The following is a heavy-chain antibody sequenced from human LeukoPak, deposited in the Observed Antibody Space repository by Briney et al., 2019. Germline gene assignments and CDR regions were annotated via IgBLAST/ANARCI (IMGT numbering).Heavy chain of an antibody. D-gene: IGHD1-7*01. V-gene: IGHV1-18*01. Sequence: ASVKVSCKASGYTFTSYGIIWVRQAPGQGLEWMGWINPNSGGTNYAQKLQGRVTMTTDTSTSTAYVELRSLRSDDTAVYYCARYPLSYTSNWHYYFDYWGQGTLLTVSS. CDR1: GYTFTSYG. J-gene: IGHJ4*02. CDR2: INPNSGGT. CDR3: ARYPLSYTSNWHYYFDY.